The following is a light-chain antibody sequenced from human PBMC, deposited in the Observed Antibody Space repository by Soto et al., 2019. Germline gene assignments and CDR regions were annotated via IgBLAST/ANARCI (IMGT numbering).Light chain of an antibody. CDR1: QSITIW. CDR3: QQYNSFSWT. V-gene: IGKV1-5*01. CDR2: DAS. Sequence: DIHMPQSPSTLFASVGDSVTITCLASQSITIWLAWYQQKPGKAPKLLIYDASSLEGGVPSRFSGSGSGTEFTLTISGLQPDDFATYYCQQYNSFSWTFGQGTKVDIK. J-gene: IGKJ1*01.